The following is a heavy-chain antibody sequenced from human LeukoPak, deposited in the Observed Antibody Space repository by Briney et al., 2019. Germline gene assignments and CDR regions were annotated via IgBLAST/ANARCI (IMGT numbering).Heavy chain of an antibody. D-gene: IGHD6-13*01. V-gene: IGHV3-30*04. J-gene: IGHJ4*02. Sequence: PGGSLRLSCAASGFTFSSYAMHWVRQASGKGLEWVAVISYDGSNKYYADSVKGRFTISRDNSKNTLYLQMNSLRAEDTAVYYCARVYSSSWDIDYWGQGTLVTVSS. CDR3: ARVYSSSWDIDY. CDR1: GFTFSSYA. CDR2: ISYDGSNK.